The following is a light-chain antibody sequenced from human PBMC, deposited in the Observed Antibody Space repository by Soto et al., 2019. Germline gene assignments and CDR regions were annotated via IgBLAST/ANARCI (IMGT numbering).Light chain of an antibody. J-gene: IGKJ2*01. CDR3: QQRGNLYT. Sequence: DIVLTQSPATLSLSPGERATLSCRASQSVGISLAWYQHKPGQTPRVLIYDASTRATGIPARFSGSGYGTDFTLTISSLEPEDFAVYYCQQRGNLYTFGQGTKLEIK. CDR1: QSVGIS. CDR2: DAS. V-gene: IGKV3-11*01.